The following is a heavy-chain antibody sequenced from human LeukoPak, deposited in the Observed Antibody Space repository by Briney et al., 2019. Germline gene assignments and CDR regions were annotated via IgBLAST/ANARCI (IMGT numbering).Heavy chain of an antibody. V-gene: IGHV4-59*08. Sequence: PSETLSLTCTVSGGSISSYYWGWIRQPPGKGLEWIAYISDIGSINYNPSLKSRVTISLDTSKNQFSLKLSSVAAADTAVYYCAGHHPRNTVDFWGQGTLVTVSS. J-gene: IGHJ4*02. CDR1: GGSISSYY. CDR2: ISDIGSI. D-gene: IGHD2/OR15-2a*01. CDR3: AGHHPRNTVDF.